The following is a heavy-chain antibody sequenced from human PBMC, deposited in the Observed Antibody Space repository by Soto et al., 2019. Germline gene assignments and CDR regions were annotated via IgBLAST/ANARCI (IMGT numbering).Heavy chain of an antibody. CDR2: IYYSGST. CDR3: ARRYGSAIDY. V-gene: IGHV4-30-2*01. CDR1: GGSISSGGYS. D-gene: IGHD1-26*01. J-gene: IGHJ4*02. Sequence: PSETLSLTCAVSGGSISSGGYSWSWIRQPPGKGLDWIGYIYYSGSTYYNPSLKCRVTISVDTSKNQFSLKLSSVTAADTAVYYCARRYGSAIDYWGQGTLVTVSS.